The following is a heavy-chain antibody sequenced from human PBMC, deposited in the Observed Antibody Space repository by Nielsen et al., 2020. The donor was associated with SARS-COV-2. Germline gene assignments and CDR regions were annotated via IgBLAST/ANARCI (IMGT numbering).Heavy chain of an antibody. J-gene: IGHJ6*02. D-gene: IGHD6-13*01. CDR3: AAAGSSSWYDYYGMDV. CDR2: FDPEDGET. Sequence: ASVKVSCKVSGYTLTELSMHWVRQAPGKGLEWMGGFDPEDGETIYAQKFQGRVTMTEDTSTDTAYMELSSLRSEDTAVYYCAAAGSSSWYDYYGMDVWGQGTTVTVSS. V-gene: IGHV1-24*01. CDR1: GYTLTELS.